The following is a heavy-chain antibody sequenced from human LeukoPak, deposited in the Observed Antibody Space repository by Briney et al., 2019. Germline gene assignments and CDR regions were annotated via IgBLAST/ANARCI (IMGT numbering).Heavy chain of an antibody. CDR2: INHSGST. CDR1: GGSFSGYY. V-gene: IGHV4-34*01. CDR3: ARGSDSLVRGVIRYFDY. J-gene: IGHJ4*02. D-gene: IGHD3-10*01. Sequence: SETLSLTCAVYGGSFSGYYWSWIRQPPGKGLEWIGEINHSGSTNYNPSLKSRVTISVDTSKNQFSLMLSSVTAADTAVYYCARGSDSLVRGVIRYFDYWGQGTLVTVSS.